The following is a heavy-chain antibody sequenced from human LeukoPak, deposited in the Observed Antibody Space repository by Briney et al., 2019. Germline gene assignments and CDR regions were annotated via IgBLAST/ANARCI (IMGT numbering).Heavy chain of an antibody. CDR2: IRNDGSSE. CDR1: GFTFSSYG. D-gene: IGHD5-18*01. J-gene: IGHJ4*02. V-gene: IGHV3-30*02. Sequence: GGSLRLSCAASGFTFSSYGMHWVRQAPGKGLEWVAFIRNDGSSEFYKDSVKGRFTISRDSAKKSLYLQMNSLRAEDTAVYYCAREGATASSGYFFDYWGQGSLVTVSS. CDR3: AREGATASSGYFFDY.